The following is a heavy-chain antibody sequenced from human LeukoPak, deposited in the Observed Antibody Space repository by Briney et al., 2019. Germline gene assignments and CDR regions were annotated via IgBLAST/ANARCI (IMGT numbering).Heavy chain of an antibody. J-gene: IGHJ5*02. CDR3: ARDRVAVAGYNWFDP. CDR1: GGSISSYY. CDR2: IYYSGST. D-gene: IGHD6-19*01. V-gene: IGHV4-59*01. Sequence: PSQTLSLTCTVSGGSISSYYWSWIRQPPGKGLEWIGYIYYSGSTNYNPSLKSRVTISVDTSKNQFSLKLSSVTAADTAVYYCARDRVAVAGYNWFDPWGQGTLVAVSS.